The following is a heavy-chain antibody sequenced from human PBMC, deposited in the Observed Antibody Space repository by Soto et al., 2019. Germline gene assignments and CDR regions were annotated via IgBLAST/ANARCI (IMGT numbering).Heavy chain of an antibody. CDR3: ARGKPYDFWSGYYRGWFDP. CDR2: IYYSGST. CDR1: GGSISSSSYY. J-gene: IGHJ5*02. D-gene: IGHD3-3*01. Sequence: QLQLQESGPGLVKPSETLSLTCTVSGGSISSSSYYWGWIRQPPGKGLEWIGSIYYSGSTYYNPSLKSRVTISVDTSKNQFSLKLSSVTAADTAVYYCARGKPYDFWSGYYRGWFDPWGQGTLVTVSS. V-gene: IGHV4-39*01.